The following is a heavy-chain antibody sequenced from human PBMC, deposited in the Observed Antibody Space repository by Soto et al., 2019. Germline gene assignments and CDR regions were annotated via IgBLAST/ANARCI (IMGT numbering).Heavy chain of an antibody. V-gene: IGHV1-18*01. CDR1: GYTFTSYG. CDR3: ARYDSSGYTDYYYGMYV. J-gene: IGHJ6*02. CDR2: ISAYNGNT. Sequence: ASVKVSCKASGYTFTSYGISWVRQAPGQGLEWMGWISAYNGNTNYAQKLQGRVTMTTDTSTSTAYMELRSLRSDDTAVYYCARYDSSGYTDYYYGMYVWGQGTTVTVSS. D-gene: IGHD3-22*01.